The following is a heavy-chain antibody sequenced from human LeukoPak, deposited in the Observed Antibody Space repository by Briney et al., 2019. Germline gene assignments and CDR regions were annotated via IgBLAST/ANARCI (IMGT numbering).Heavy chain of an antibody. CDR3: ARHRPAANNWFDP. J-gene: IGHJ5*02. CDR1: GGSISSSSYY. Sequence: PSETLSLTCTVSGGSISSSSYYWGWIRQPPGKGLEWIGSIYYSGSTYYNPSLKSRVTISVDTSKNQFSLKLSSVTAADTAVYYCARHRPAANNWFDPWGQGTLVTVSS. D-gene: IGHD2-2*01. CDR2: IYYSGST. V-gene: IGHV4-39*01.